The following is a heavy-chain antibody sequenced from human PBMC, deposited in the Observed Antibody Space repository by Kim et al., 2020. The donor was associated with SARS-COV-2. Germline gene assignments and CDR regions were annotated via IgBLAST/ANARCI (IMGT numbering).Heavy chain of an antibody. J-gene: IGHJ5*02. Sequence: SSSSYIYYADSVKGRFTISRDNAKNSLYLQMNILRAEDTAVYYCARDPYLWGQGTLVTVSS. V-gene: IGHV3-21*01. CDR3: ARDPYL. CDR2: SSSSYI.